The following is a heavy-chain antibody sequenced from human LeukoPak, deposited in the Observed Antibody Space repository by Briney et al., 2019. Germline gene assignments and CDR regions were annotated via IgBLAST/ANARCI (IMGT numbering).Heavy chain of an antibody. CDR1: GYTFTNYD. CDR3: ARVGSAAGTRWFDP. CDR2: ISAYNGNT. V-gene: IGHV1-18*01. Sequence: SVKVSCKASGYTFTNYDINWVRQAPGQGLEWMGWISAYNGNTYYAQKLQGRVTMTTDTSTSTAYMELRSLRSDDTAVYYCARVGSAAGTRWFDPWGQGTLVTVSS. D-gene: IGHD6-13*01. J-gene: IGHJ5*02.